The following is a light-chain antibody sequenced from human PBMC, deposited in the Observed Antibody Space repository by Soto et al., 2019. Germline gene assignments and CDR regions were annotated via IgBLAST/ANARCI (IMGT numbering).Light chain of an antibody. CDR3: QQYKNWPPIT. CDR2: GAS. CDR1: QSVSSK. Sequence: EIVMTQSPATLSVSPGERDTLSCRASQSVSSKLAWYQQKPGQAPRLLIYGASTRATGIPARFSGSGSGTDLTLTISSLQSEDFAVYYCQQYKNWPPITFGQGTRLEIK. J-gene: IGKJ5*01. V-gene: IGKV3-15*01.